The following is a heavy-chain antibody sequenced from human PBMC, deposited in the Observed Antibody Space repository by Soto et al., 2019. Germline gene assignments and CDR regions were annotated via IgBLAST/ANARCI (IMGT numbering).Heavy chain of an antibody. Sequence: AGGSLRLSCAASGFTFSTYAMTWVRQAPGKGLEWVSIISSSGDATYYLDSVKGRFTISRDNSRNTLNLQMNSLRAEDTAVYYCAKNGDFWSWGMDVWGLGTTVTVSS. CDR3: AKNGDFWSWGMDV. CDR1: GFTFSTYA. V-gene: IGHV3-23*01. D-gene: IGHD3-3*01. CDR2: ISSSGDAT. J-gene: IGHJ6*02.